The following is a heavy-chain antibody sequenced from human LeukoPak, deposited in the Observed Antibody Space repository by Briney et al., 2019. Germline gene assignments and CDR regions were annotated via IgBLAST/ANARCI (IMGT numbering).Heavy chain of an antibody. CDR3: ARVDVDIVATIISD. Sequence: PSETLSLTCTVSGGSISSYYWSWIRQPPGKGLEWIGYIYYSGSTNYNPSLKSRVTISVDTSKNQFSLKLSSVTAADTAVYYCARVDVDIVATIISDWGQGTLVTVPS. CDR1: GGSISSYY. CDR2: IYYSGST. V-gene: IGHV4-59*01. D-gene: IGHD5-12*01. J-gene: IGHJ4*02.